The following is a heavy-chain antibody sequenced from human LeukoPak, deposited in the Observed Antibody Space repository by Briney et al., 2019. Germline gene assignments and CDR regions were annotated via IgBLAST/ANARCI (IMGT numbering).Heavy chain of an antibody. CDR3: ARVSYGSGSYYKPFDY. CDR2: ISSSGSTI. Sequence: GGSLRLSCAASGFTFSSYEMNWVRQAPGKGLEWVSYISSSGSTIYYADSVKGRFTISRDNAKNSLYLQMNSLRAEDTAVYYCARVSYGSGSYYKPFDYWGQGTLVTVSS. D-gene: IGHD3-10*01. CDR1: GFTFSSYE. V-gene: IGHV3-48*03. J-gene: IGHJ4*02.